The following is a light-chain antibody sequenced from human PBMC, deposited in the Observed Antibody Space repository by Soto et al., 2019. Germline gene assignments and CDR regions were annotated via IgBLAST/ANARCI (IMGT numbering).Light chain of an antibody. V-gene: IGKV1-5*03. Sequence: DIQLTQSPSTLSASVGDRVTCRASQSLSDWLAWYQQIPGTAPKLLIYRASSLEDGVPSRFSGSGSGTEFTLTISSLQPDDFATYYCQQYDTYPLTFGGGTKVEIK. CDR3: QQYDTYPLT. J-gene: IGKJ4*01. CDR1: QSLSDW. CDR2: RAS.